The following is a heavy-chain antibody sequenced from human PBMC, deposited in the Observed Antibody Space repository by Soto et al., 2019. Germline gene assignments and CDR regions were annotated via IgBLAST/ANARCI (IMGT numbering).Heavy chain of an antibody. D-gene: IGHD3-10*01. V-gene: IGHV3-11*01. CDR2: ISSSI. Sequence: GGSLRLSCAASGFTFSDYYMSWIRQAPGKGLEWVSYISSSIYYADSVKGRFTISRDNAKNSLYLQMNSLRAEDTAVYYCARNQPSGSYFDYWRQGTLVTVSS. J-gene: IGHJ4*02. CDR3: ARNQPSGSYFDY. CDR1: GFTFSDYY.